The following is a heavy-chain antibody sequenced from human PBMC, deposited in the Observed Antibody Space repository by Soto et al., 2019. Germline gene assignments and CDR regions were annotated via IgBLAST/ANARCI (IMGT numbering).Heavy chain of an antibody. CDR2: ITWNSGHI. CDR1: GFNFDDSA. CDR3: AKGRSSMIVVVMDY. Sequence: GGSLRLSCVASGFNFDDSAMNWVRQVPGKGLEWVSGITWNSGHILYADSVKGRFTVSRDNAKKSLYLELNSLRPEDTALYYCAKGRSSMIVVVMDYWGQGTPVTVSS. D-gene: IGHD3-22*01. J-gene: IGHJ4*02. V-gene: IGHV3-9*01.